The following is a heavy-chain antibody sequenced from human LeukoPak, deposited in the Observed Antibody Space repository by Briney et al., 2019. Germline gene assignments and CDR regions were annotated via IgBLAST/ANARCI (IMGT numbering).Heavy chain of an antibody. Sequence: ASVTVSCMGSVYTFTRYDINWVRQATGQGVEGMGWMNPNSGYTGYAQKFQGRVTMTRNTSISTAYMELSSLKSEDTAVYYCARGGTYYDILTGYHFDYWGQGTLVTVSS. V-gene: IGHV1-8*01. J-gene: IGHJ4*02. D-gene: IGHD3-9*01. CDR1: VYTFTRYD. CDR3: ARGGTYYDILTGYHFDY. CDR2: MNPNSGYT.